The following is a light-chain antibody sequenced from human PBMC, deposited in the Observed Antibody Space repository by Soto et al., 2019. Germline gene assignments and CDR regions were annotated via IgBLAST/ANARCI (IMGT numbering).Light chain of an antibody. Sequence: QAVVTQPPSVSGAPGQRVTISCTGSSSNIGARYDVHWYQQLPGTAPKLLIYGNANRPSGVPDRFSGSKSGTSASLAITGLQAEDEADYYCQSYDSRLSVVFGGGTKLTVL. CDR2: GNA. CDR1: SSNIGARYD. CDR3: QSYDSRLSVV. V-gene: IGLV1-40*01. J-gene: IGLJ2*01.